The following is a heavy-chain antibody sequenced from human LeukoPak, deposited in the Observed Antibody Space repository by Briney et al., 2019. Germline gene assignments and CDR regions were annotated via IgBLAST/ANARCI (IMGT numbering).Heavy chain of an antibody. CDR1: GFTFSTYW. D-gene: IGHD6-19*01. CDR2: ISRDGTSI. Sequence: GGSLSFYCAASGFTFSTYWRHWLRQAPGQGLMWVFRISRDGTSITYEYSGKGRFTTSRDNAKNTLYLQMLSLRAKDTAVYYCAREIAVAGSYFHPWGQGTLVTVSS. CDR3: AREIAVAGSYFHP. V-gene: IGHV3-74*01. J-gene: IGHJ5*02.